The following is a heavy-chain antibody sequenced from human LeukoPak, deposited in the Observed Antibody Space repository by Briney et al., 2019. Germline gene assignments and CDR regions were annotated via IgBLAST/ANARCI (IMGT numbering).Heavy chain of an antibody. Sequence: PGGSLRLSCAASGFTFSSYWISWVRQAPGKGLEWVANIKQDGSEKYYVDSVKGRFTISRDNAKNSLYLQMNSLRAEDTAVYFCARPMGAYGSSDFWGQGTLVTVSS. V-gene: IGHV3-7*01. D-gene: IGHD3-10*01. J-gene: IGHJ4*02. CDR1: GFTFSSYW. CDR3: ARPMGAYGSSDF. CDR2: IKQDGSEK.